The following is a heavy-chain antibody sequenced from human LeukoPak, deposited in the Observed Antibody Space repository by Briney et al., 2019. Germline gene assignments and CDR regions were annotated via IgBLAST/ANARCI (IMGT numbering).Heavy chain of an antibody. CDR2: ISSSSSTI. V-gene: IGHV3-48*02. Sequence: GGSLRLSCAASGFTFSSYSMNWVHQAPGKGLEWVSYISSSSSTIYYADSVKGRFTISRDNAKNSLYLQMNSLRDEDTAVYYCSGGYYDSSGEIDYWGQGTLVTVSS. CDR3: SGGYYDSSGEIDY. CDR1: GFTFSSYS. J-gene: IGHJ4*02. D-gene: IGHD3-22*01.